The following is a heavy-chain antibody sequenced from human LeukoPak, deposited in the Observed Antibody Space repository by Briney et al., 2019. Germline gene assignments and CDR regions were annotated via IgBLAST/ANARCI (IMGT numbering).Heavy chain of an antibody. J-gene: IGHJ4*02. Sequence: GGSLRLSCAASGFTFSSYSMNWVRQAPGKGLEWVSSISSSSSYIYYVDSVKGRFTISRDNAKNSLYLQMNSLRAEDTAVYYCARGQLYYDSCGFDYWGQGTLVTVSS. V-gene: IGHV3-21*01. D-gene: IGHD3-22*01. CDR1: GFTFSSYS. CDR2: ISSSSSYI. CDR3: ARGQLYYDSCGFDY.